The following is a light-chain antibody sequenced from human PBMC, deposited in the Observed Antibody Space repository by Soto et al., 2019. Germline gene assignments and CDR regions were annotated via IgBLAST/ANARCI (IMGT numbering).Light chain of an antibody. J-gene: IGLJ2*01. Sequence: QSALHQPASVSGSPGQSITIYCTGNSSGVGSYNLGSWYQQHAGKAPKLMIYEGSKRPSGVSNRFFGSKSGNTASLTISGLQPEDEADYYCCLYAGTHVIFGGGTKLTVL. CDR3: CLYAGTHVI. V-gene: IGLV2-23*01. CDR2: EGS. CDR1: SSGVGSYNL.